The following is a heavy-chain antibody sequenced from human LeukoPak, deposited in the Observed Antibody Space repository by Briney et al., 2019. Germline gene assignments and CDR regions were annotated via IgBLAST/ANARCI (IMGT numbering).Heavy chain of an antibody. V-gene: IGHV4-38-2*02. CDR1: GYSISSGYY. CDR3: ARAALVVVPAATEYFQH. J-gene: IGHJ1*01. D-gene: IGHD2-2*01. Sequence: SESLSLTCTVSGYSISSGYYWGWIRQPPGKGLEWIGSIYHSGSTYYNPSLKSRVTISVDKSKNQFSLKLSSVTAADTAVYYCARAALVVVPAATEYFQHWGQGTLVTVSS. CDR2: IYHSGST.